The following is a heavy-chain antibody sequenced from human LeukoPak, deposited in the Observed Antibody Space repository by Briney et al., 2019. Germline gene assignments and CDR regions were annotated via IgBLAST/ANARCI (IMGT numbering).Heavy chain of an antibody. CDR3: ARVGMIARYYYFDY. D-gene: IGHD3-22*01. Sequence: ASVKVSCKASGGTFSSYTISWVRQAPGQGLEWMGIINPSGGSTSYAQKFQGRVTMTRDMSTSTVYMELSSLRSEDTAVYYCARVGMIARYYYFDYWGQGTLVTVSS. J-gene: IGHJ4*02. CDR1: GGTFSSYT. V-gene: IGHV1-46*01. CDR2: INPSGGST.